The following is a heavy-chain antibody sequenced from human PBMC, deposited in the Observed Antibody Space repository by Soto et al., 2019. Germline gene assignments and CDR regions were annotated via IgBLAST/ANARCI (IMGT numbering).Heavy chain of an antibody. V-gene: IGHV5-51*01. CDR1: GYTFTPYW. D-gene: IGHD5-12*01. Sequence: PXDSLTISGRASGYTFTPYWVGWVRQRPGKGLDWMRNSYAGGSHVKYSPSFKDQVIISVDKSFSATFLQWSCLKASDPAIYYCASQRYPGYGGYSSDFDNWGQGTQVTVAS. CDR2: SYAGGSHV. CDR3: ASQRYPGYGGYSSDFDN. J-gene: IGHJ4*02.